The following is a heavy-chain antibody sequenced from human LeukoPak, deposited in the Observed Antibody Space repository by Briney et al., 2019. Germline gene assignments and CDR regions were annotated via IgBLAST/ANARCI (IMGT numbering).Heavy chain of an antibody. Sequence: GGSLRLSCAASGFTFSSYGMHWVRQAPGKGLEWVAVISYDGSNKYYADSVKGRFTISRDNSKNTLYLQMNSLRAEDTAVYYCAKVDTAMGHYSYYGMDVWGQGTTVTVSS. CDR2: ISYDGSNK. V-gene: IGHV3-30*18. D-gene: IGHD5-18*01. J-gene: IGHJ6*02. CDR3: AKVDTAMGHYSYYGMDV. CDR1: GFTFSSYG.